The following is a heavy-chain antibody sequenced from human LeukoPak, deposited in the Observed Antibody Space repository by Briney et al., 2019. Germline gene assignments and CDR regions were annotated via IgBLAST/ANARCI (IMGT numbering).Heavy chain of an antibody. J-gene: IGHJ4*02. CDR3: ARGSNWCYFDY. CDR2: IYYSGST. D-gene: IGHD6-13*01. V-gene: IGHV4-31*03. CDR1: GGSISSGGYY. Sequence: SETLSLTCTVSGGSISSGGYYWRWIRQHPGEGLEWFGYIYYSGSTYYNPSLKSRVTISIDTSQNQFSLKLSSATAADTAVYYCARGSNWCYFDYWGQGTLVTVSS.